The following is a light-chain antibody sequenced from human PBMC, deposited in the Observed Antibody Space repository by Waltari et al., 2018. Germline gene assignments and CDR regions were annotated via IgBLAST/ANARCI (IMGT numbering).Light chain of an antibody. CDR3: QVWDSGSDHWV. CDR2: NDR. J-gene: IGLJ3*02. CDR1: NIATKR. V-gene: IGLV3-21*02. Sequence: SYVLTQPPSVSVAPGQTARLTCGGNNIATKRGHWYQQGPGQAPVLVVYNDRDRPSGIPERFSGSNSGNTATLTISRVEAGDEADYYCQVWDSGSDHWVFGGGTKLTVL.